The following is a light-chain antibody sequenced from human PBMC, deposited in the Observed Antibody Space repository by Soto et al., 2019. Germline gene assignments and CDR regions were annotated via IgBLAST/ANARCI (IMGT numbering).Light chain of an antibody. V-gene: IGKV1-12*01. CDR2: TGS. CDR3: QQSLSFPPT. CDR1: QAIDSW. J-gene: IGKJ1*01. Sequence: DIQMTQSPSSVSASVGDRVTITCRASQAIDSWLAWYQQKPGEAPKLLIFTGSLLHSWVPPRFSGSGSGTDFTLTISSLQPEDFATYYCQQSLSFPPTFGQGTKVDLK.